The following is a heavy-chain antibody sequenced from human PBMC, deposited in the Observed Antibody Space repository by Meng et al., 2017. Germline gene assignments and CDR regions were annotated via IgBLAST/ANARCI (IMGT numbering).Heavy chain of an antibody. Sequence: VERLVLAPGLVHPSETLSLTCSVSGGSNSSYYWRWIRQPAGKGLEWIGRIYTSGNTNYNPSIKSRATMSVDTSKNQLSLKLSSVTAADKAVYYCARDSRGNDYWGQGTLVTVSS. D-gene: IGHD3-10*01. V-gene: IGHV4-4*07. CDR2: IYTSGNT. J-gene: IGHJ4*02. CDR1: GGSNSSYY. CDR3: ARDSRGNDY.